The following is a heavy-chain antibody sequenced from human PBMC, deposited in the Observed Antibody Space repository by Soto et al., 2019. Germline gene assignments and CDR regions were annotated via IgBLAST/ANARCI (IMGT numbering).Heavy chain of an antibody. D-gene: IGHD2-2*01. CDR2: ISAYNGNT. CDR3: ARGVVPAANPPPYFDY. V-gene: IGHV1-18*01. Sequence: ASVKVSCKASGYTFTSYGISWVRQAPGQGLEWMGWISAYNGNTNYAQKLQGRVTMTTGTSTSTAYMELRSLRSDDTAVYYCARGVVPAANPPPYFDYWGQGTLVNVSS. CDR1: GYTFTSYG. J-gene: IGHJ4*02.